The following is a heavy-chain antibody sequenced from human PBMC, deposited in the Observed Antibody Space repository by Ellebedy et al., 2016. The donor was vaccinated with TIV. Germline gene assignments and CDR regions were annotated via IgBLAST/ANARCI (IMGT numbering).Heavy chain of an antibody. Sequence: SETLSLTCTVSGGSITGYYWSWIRQPPGKGLEWIGYIYYSGSTNYNPSLKSRVTISVDTSKNQFSLKLSSVTAADTAVYYCARGGVSYLDYWGQGTLVTVSS. D-gene: IGHD2-8*01. J-gene: IGHJ4*02. CDR3: ARGGVSYLDY. CDR2: IYYSGST. CDR1: GGSITGYY. V-gene: IGHV4-59*01.